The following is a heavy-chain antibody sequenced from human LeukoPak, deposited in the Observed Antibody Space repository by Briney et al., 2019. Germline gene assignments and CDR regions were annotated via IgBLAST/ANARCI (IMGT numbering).Heavy chain of an antibody. CDR1: GGSISSSSYY. Sequence: SETLSLTCTVSGGSISSSSYYWGWIRQPPGKGLEWIGSIYYSGSTYYNPSLKSRVTISVDTSKNQFSLKLSSVTAADTAVYYCASWAYCSGGSCYGDDAFDIWGQGTMVTVSS. V-gene: IGHV4-39*07. J-gene: IGHJ3*02. D-gene: IGHD2-15*01. CDR3: ASWAYCSGGSCYGDDAFDI. CDR2: IYYSGST.